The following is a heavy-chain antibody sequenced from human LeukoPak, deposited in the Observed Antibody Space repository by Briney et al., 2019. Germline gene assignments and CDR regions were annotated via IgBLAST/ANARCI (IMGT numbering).Heavy chain of an antibody. CDR2: INPFSGVT. D-gene: IGHD2-2*01. CDR3: ARGGCSGSSCYAYDY. CDR1: GYTFTDYN. J-gene: IGHJ4*02. V-gene: IGHV1-2*02. Sequence: ASVKLSCKASGYTFTDYNMHWVRQAPGQGLEWMGWINPFSGVTNYAHKFQARVTMTRDTSISTAYMELSSLESEDTAVYYCARGGCSGSSCYAYDYWGQGTLVTVSS.